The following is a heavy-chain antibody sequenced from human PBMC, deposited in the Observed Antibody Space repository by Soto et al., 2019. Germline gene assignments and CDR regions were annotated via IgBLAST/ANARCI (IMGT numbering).Heavy chain of an antibody. Sequence: SETLSLTCAVSGASISSGNWWSWVRQSPGKGLEWLGEIYHSGSTNHNPSLKSRVTISVDKSRNQFSLKLSSVTAADTAVYYCARHLTYCSAGSCYSDFPYYGMDVWGQGTTVTVSS. CDR1: GASISSGNW. CDR3: ARHLTYCSAGSCYSDFPYYGMDV. D-gene: IGHD2-15*01. CDR2: IYHSGST. J-gene: IGHJ6*02. V-gene: IGHV4-4*02.